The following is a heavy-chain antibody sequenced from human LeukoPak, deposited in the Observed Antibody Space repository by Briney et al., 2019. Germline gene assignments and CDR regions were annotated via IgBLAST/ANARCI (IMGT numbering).Heavy chain of an antibody. CDR3: ARGTAGYHSSYFDY. D-gene: IGHD3-16*02. J-gene: IGHJ4*02. CDR2: INSDGSAT. Sequence: GGSLRLSCAASGFTFSNYAMSWVRQAPGKGLVWVSRINSDGSATAYADSVKGRFTISRDNAENTLYLQMNSLRAEDTAVYYCARGTAGYHSSYFDYWGQGTLVTVSS. V-gene: IGHV3-74*01. CDR1: GFTFSNYA.